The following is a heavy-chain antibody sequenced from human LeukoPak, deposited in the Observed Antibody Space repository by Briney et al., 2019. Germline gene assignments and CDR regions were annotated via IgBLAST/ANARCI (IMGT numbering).Heavy chain of an antibody. CDR3: AKEYSGYDFDY. J-gene: IGHJ4*02. D-gene: IGHD5-12*01. V-gene: IGHV3-23*01. CDR2: TSGSGVNS. CDR1: GFTLRSYD. Sequence: GGSLRLSCAASGFTLRSYDMSWVRQAPGKGLEWVAATSGSGVNSYYADSVRGRFTISRDNSQNTMYLQMDSLRAEDTALYYCAKEYSGYDFDYWGQGTLVTVSS.